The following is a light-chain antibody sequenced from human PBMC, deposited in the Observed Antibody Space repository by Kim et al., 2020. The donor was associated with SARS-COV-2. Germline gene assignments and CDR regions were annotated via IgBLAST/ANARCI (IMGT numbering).Light chain of an antibody. CDR3: NSRDSNDNVV. CDR2: GKN. V-gene: IGLV3-19*01. Sequence: VALGQTVRITWQGDSLRSYYATWYQQKPGQAPILVIYGKNNRPSGIPDRFSGSSSGNTASLTITGTQAGDEADYYCNSRDSNDNVVFGGGTQLTV. CDR1: SLRSYY. J-gene: IGLJ2*01.